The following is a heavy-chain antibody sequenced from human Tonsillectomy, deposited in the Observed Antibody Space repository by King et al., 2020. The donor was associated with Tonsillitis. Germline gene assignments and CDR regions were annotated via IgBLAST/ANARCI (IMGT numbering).Heavy chain of an antibody. J-gene: IGHJ4*02. CDR2: IISIFGTA. D-gene: IGHD5-18*01. V-gene: IGHV1-69*12. Sequence: QLVQSGAEVKKPGSSVKVSCKASGGTFSSYAISLVRQAPGQGLEWMGGIISIFGTANYAQKFQGRVTITADESTSTAYIELSSLRSEDTAVYYCARTRGSIQLWSYYFDYWGQGTLVTVSS. CDR1: GGTFSSYA. CDR3: ARTRGSIQLWSYYFDY.